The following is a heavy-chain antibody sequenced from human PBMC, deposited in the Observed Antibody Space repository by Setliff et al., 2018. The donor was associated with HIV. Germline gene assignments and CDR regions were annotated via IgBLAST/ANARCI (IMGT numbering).Heavy chain of an antibody. CDR1: GGSISSSNW. Sequence: SETLSLTCTVSGGSISSSNWWSWVRQPPGKGLEWIGEIYHSGSTNYNPSLKSRVTISVDKSKNQFSLKLSSVTAADTAVYYCARDGSDYYDSSGYYFPDYWGQGTLVTVSS. D-gene: IGHD3-22*01. V-gene: IGHV4-4*02. CDR2: IYHSGST. J-gene: IGHJ4*02. CDR3: ARDGSDYYDSSGYYFPDY.